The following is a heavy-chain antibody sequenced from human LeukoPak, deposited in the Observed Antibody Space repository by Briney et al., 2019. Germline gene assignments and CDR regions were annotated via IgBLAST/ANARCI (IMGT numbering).Heavy chain of an antibody. CDR1: GFTFSNYW. CDR3: ARAVPGFDS. Sequence: PGGSLRLSCAASGFTFSNYWMNWVRQAPGKGLEWVSCIGGSSSSYIYYADSVRGRFTISRDNAKNSVYLQMDSLRAEDTAVYYCARAVPGFDSWGQGTLVTVSS. J-gene: IGHJ4*02. V-gene: IGHV3-21*01. CDR2: IGGSSSSYI.